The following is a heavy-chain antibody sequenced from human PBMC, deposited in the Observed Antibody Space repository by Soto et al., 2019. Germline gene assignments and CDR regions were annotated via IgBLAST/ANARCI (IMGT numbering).Heavy chain of an antibody. CDR3: ARSPAGITIFGLVRGHAFDI. Sequence: ASVKVSCKASGYTFTGYYMHWVRQAPGQGLEWMGWINPNSGGTNYAQKFQGRVTMTRDTSISTAYMELSRLRSDDTAVYYCARSPAGITIFGLVRGHAFDIWGQGTMVTDSS. D-gene: IGHD3-3*01. CDR1: GYTFTGYY. J-gene: IGHJ3*02. V-gene: IGHV1-2*02. CDR2: INPNSGGT.